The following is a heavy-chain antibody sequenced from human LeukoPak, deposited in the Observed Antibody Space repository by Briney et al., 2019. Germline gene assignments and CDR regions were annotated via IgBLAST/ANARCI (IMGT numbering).Heavy chain of an antibody. CDR1: GFTVSSDY. D-gene: IGHD6-19*01. Sequence: QPGGSLRLSCSASGFTVSSDYMSWVRQAPGKGLAWLSVIYSGGTTYYADSVKGRFTISRDNSKNTVYLQMNSLRVEDTAMYYCTRGGSVPATRSFDYWSQGTLVTVSS. V-gene: IGHV3-66*01. CDR3: TRGGSVPATRSFDY. CDR2: IYSGGTT. J-gene: IGHJ4*02.